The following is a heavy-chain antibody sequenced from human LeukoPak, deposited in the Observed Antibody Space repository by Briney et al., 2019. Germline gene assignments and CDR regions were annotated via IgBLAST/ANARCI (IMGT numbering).Heavy chain of an antibody. Sequence: PGGSLRLPCAASGFTFSNAWMSWVRQAPGKGLEWVGRIKSKTDGGTTDYAAPVKGRFTISRDDSKNTLYLQMNSLKTEDTAVYYCTTRYYDRYGYYFDYWDQGTLVTVSS. D-gene: IGHD3-22*01. J-gene: IGHJ4*02. CDR3: TTRYYDRYGYYFDY. CDR2: IKSKTDGGTT. CDR1: GFTFSNAW. V-gene: IGHV3-15*01.